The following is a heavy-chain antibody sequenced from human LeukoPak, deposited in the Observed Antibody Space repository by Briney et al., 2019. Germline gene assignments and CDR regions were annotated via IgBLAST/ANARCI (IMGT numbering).Heavy chain of an antibody. CDR3: ARDPDYGGNRGY. D-gene: IGHD4-23*01. V-gene: IGHV3-21*01. CDR2: ISSSSSYI. J-gene: IGHJ4*02. Sequence: GGSLRLSCAASGFTFSSYSMNWVRQAPGKGLEWVSSISSSSSYIYYADSVRGRFTISRDNAKNSLYLQMNSLRAEDTAVYYCARDPDYGGNRGYWGQGTLVTVSS. CDR1: GFTFSSYS.